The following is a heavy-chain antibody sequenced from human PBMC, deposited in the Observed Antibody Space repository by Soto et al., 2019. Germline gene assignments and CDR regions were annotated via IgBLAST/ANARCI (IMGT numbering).Heavy chain of an antibody. CDR3: AREVASYDRSGFFGY. V-gene: IGHV3-30-3*01. CDR1: GFIFSNSA. Sequence: GWSLRLSCAGSGFIFSNSAFHWVRQAPGKGLEWVALISYDGNNKYYADSVKGRFTISRDNSKNTLYLQMHSLRADDTAVYYCAREVASYDRSGFFGYWGQGALVTVSS. J-gene: IGHJ4*02. D-gene: IGHD3-22*01. CDR2: ISYDGNNK.